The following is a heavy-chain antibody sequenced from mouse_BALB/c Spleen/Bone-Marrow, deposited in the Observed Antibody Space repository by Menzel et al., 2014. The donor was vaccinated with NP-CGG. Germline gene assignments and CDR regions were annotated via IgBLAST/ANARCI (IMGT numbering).Heavy chain of an antibody. CDR1: GFDFSGFW. CDR2: INPDSSTI. D-gene: IGHD2-3*01. V-gene: IGHV4-1*02. CDR3: ARLGYYGGFAY. J-gene: IGHJ3*01. Sequence: EVKVVESGGGLVQPGRSLKLSCAASGFDFSGFWMGWVRQAPGKGLEWIGEINPDSSTINYTPSLKDRFFISRDNAKNTLYLQMSKVRSEDTALYYCARLGYYGGFAYWGQGTLVTVSA.